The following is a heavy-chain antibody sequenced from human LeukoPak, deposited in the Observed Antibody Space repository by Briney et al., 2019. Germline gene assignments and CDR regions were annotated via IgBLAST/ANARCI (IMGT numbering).Heavy chain of an antibody. V-gene: IGHV4-59*01. CDR3: ASDYALDI. J-gene: IGHJ3*02. CDR2: IYYSGNT. CDR1: CDSISSYY. Sequence: LETLSLTCTVSCDSISSYYWRWMRQPPGKGLEWIGCIYYSGNTNYNPSLKSRVTISIDTSKNQSSLKLSSVTAADTAVYYCASDYALDIWGQGTMVTVSS.